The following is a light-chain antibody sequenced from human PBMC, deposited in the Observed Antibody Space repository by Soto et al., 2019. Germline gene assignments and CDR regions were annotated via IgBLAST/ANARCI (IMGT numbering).Light chain of an antibody. CDR2: VAS. CDR1: QSVSSN. CDR3: QQYNILLAIT. Sequence: EIVMTQSPGTLSVSPGERATLSCRASQSVSSNLAWYQQKPGHATSLLIYVASTRGTCFPPRFSGSGSGAEFTLTISSLQSEDFEVYYCQQYNILLAITFGGGTKVEIK. V-gene: IGKV3-15*01. J-gene: IGKJ4*01.